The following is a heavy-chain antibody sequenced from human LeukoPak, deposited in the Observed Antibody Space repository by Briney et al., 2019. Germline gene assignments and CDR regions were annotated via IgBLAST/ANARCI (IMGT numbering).Heavy chain of an antibody. V-gene: IGHV1-69*13. CDR3: ARAISSGFYGAPDY. J-gene: IGHJ4*02. D-gene: IGHD6-19*01. CDR1: GGTFSSYA. CDR2: IIPIFGTA. Sequence: ASVKVSCKASGGTFSSYAISWVRQAPGQGLEWMGGIIPIFGTANYAQKFQGRVTISADESTSTAYMELSSLRSEDTAVYYCARAISSGFYGAPDYWGQGTLVTVSS.